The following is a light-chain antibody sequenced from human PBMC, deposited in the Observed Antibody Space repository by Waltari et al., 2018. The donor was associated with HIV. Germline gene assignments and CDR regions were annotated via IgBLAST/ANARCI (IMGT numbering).Light chain of an antibody. CDR2: DVS. CDR3: CSYTGSSTRRPYV. V-gene: IGLV2-11*01. CDR1: SSDVGVYNF. Sequence: QSALTQPRSVSGSPGQSVTISCPGTSSDVGVYNFVSWYQQHPGKAPKLMIYDVSKRPSGVPDRVSGSKSGNTASLTISGLQAEDEADYYCCSYTGSSTRRPYVFGTGTKVTVL. J-gene: IGLJ1*01.